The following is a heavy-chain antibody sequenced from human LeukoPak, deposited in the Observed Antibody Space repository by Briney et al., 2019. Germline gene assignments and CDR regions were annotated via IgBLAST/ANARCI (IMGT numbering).Heavy chain of an antibody. D-gene: IGHD2-21*02. J-gene: IGHJ4*02. CDR2: VSATGYTT. V-gene: IGHV3-23*01. CDR1: GFTLPYG. CDR3: ARDPHIYCGGDCYSDY. Sequence: GGSLRLSCVVSGFTLPYGMSWVRQAPGKGLEWVSYVSATGYTTSYADSVKGRFTISRDNAKNTVFLQMDSLRAEDTAFYYCARDPHIYCGGDCYSDYWGQGTLVTVSS.